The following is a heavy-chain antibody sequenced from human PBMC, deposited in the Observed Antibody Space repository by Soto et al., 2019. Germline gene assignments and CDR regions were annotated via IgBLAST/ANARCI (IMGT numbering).Heavy chain of an antibody. D-gene: IGHD3-16*02. J-gene: IGHJ4*02. Sequence: QVQLVQSGAEVKKPGSSVKVSCKASGGTFSSYTISWVRQAPGQGLEWMGRIIPILGIANYAQKFQGRVTITEDKSTSTAYMELSSLRSEDTAVYYCARAVGHDYIWGSYRYNHFDYWGQGTLVTVSS. CDR2: IIPILGIA. V-gene: IGHV1-69*02. CDR1: GGTFSSYT. CDR3: ARAVGHDYIWGSYRYNHFDY.